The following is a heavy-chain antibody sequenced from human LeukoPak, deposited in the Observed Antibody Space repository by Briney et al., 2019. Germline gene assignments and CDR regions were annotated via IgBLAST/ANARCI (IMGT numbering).Heavy chain of an antibody. D-gene: IGHD6-13*01. Sequence: GGSLRLSCAASGFTFDDYGMSWVRQAPGKGLEWVSGINWNGGSTGYADSVKGRFTISRDNAKNSLYLQMNSLRAEDTAVYYCAKVQGYSSSWPLFDYWGQGTLVTVSS. J-gene: IGHJ4*02. CDR2: INWNGGST. V-gene: IGHV3-20*04. CDR1: GFTFDDYG. CDR3: AKVQGYSSSWPLFDY.